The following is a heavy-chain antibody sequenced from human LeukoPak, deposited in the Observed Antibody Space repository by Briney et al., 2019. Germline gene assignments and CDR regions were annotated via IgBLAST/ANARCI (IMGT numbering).Heavy chain of an antibody. V-gene: IGHV4-59*08. CDR1: GGSISYYY. D-gene: IGHD2-2*01. J-gene: IGHJ4*02. CDR2: IYYSGST. Sequence: SETLSLTCTVSGGSISYYYWSRIRQPPGKGLEWIGYIYYSGSTNYNPSLKSRVTISVDTSKNQFSLKLSSVTAADTAVYYCARHGVPAAHFDFWGQGTLVTVSS. CDR3: ARHGVPAAHFDF.